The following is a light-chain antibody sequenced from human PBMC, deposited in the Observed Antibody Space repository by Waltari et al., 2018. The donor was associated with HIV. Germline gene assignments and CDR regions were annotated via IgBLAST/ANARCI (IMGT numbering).Light chain of an antibody. CDR2: GAS. J-gene: IGKJ4*01. CDR1: ENVIIN. Sequence: IVMTQSPATLSVSPGERATLSCRASENVIINLAWYQQKPGQPPRLLLFGASTRATDIPARFSGSGSGTEFTRTINSLQPEDSAIYYCQQYGKWPHNFGGGTKVEVK. V-gene: IGKV3-15*01. CDR3: QQYGKWPHN.